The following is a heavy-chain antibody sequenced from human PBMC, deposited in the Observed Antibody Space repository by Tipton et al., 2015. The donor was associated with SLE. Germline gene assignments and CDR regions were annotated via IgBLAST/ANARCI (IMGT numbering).Heavy chain of an antibody. CDR2: ISWNSGSI. V-gene: IGHV3-9*01. CDR1: GFTFDDYA. D-gene: IGHD5-24*01. Sequence: SLRLSCAASGFTFDDYAMHWVRQAPGKGLEWVSGISWNSGSIGYADSVKGRFTISRDNAKNSLYLQMNSLRAEDTALYYCAEVPAGRWLQSYYFDYWGQGTLVTVSS. J-gene: IGHJ4*02. CDR3: AEVPAGRWLQSYYFDY.